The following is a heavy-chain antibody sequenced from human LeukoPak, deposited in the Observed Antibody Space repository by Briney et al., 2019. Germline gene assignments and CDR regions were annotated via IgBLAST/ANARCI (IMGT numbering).Heavy chain of an antibody. CDR1: GFTFTSYW. CDR3: ARDGTAPGLYFDL. J-gene: IGHJ4*01. D-gene: IGHD6-13*01. V-gene: IGHV3-7*01. Sequence: PGGSLRLSCAVSGFTFTSYWMNWVRQAPGKGLEWVASIRQDGGEKSYVDSVKGRFTISRDNTKNSLYLQMSSLRPEDTAVYYCARDGTAPGLYFDLWGQETLVTVSS. CDR2: IRQDGGEK.